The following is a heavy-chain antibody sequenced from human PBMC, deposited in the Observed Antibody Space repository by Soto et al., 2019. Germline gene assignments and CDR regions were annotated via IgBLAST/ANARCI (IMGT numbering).Heavy chain of an antibody. CDR3: AKDTYYYDSTGYYVFDD. CDR1: GFTFSTYG. V-gene: IGHV3-30*18. D-gene: IGHD3-22*01. Sequence: QVQLVESGGGVVQPGRSLRLSCAASGFTFSTYGMHWVRQAPGKGLEWVAHISYDGNNKHYADSVKGRLTISRDNSKNTLYLKMSSLRDEDTAVYYCAKDTYYYDSTGYYVFDDWGQGPLVTVSS. CDR2: ISYDGNNK. J-gene: IGHJ4*02.